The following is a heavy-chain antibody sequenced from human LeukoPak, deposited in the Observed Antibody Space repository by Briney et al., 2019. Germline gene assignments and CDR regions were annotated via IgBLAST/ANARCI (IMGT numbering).Heavy chain of an antibody. CDR2: INHSGST. CDR3: ARGQQLVQANNWFDP. D-gene: IGHD6-13*01. Sequence: SETLSLTCAVYGGSFSGYYWSWIRQPPGKGLEWIGEINHSGSTNYNPSLKSRVTISVDTSKDQFSLKLSSVTAADTAVYYCARGQQLVQANNWFDPWGQGTLVTVSS. V-gene: IGHV4-34*01. CDR1: GGSFSGYY. J-gene: IGHJ5*02.